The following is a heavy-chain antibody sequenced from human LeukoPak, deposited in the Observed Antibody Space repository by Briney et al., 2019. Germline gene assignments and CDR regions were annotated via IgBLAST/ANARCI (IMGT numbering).Heavy chain of an antibody. D-gene: IGHD3-9*01. CDR1: GYTFTSYY. Sequence: WASVKVSCKASGYTFTSYYMYWVRQAPGQGLEWMGIINPSGGSTIYAQKFQGRVTMTRDTSTSTVYMELSSLRSEDTAVYYCARDRELRYFDWLSRTPNYYYGMDVWGQGTTVTVSS. CDR2: INPSGGST. CDR3: ARDRELRYFDWLSRTPNYYYGMDV. J-gene: IGHJ6*02. V-gene: IGHV1-46*01.